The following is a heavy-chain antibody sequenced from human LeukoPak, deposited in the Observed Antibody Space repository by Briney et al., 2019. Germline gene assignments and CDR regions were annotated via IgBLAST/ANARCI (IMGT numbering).Heavy chain of an antibody. CDR3: ARDRPEIVVVPAAISAFDI. CDR1: GYTFTSYG. Sequence: ASVKVSCKASGYTFTSYGISWVRQAPGQGLEWMGWISAYNGNTNYAQKLQGRVTMTTDTSTSTAYMELRSLRSDDTAVYYCARDRPEIVVVPAAISAFDIWGQGTMVTVSS. D-gene: IGHD2-2*02. V-gene: IGHV1-18*01. CDR2: ISAYNGNT. J-gene: IGHJ3*02.